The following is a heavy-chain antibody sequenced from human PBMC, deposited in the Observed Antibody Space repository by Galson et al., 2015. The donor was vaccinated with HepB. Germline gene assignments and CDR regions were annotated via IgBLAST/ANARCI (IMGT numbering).Heavy chain of an antibody. CDR1: GFTFDDYA. Sequence: SLRLSCAASGFTFDDYAMHWVRQAPGKGLEWVSGINWNSGKIGYADSVKGRFTISRDNAKRSLSLQMSSLRTEDTALYFCAKDISNWGLPVPGTVYYFNYMDAWGKGTRVTVSS. CDR2: INWNSGKI. CDR3: AKDISNWGLPVPGTVYYFNYMDA. D-gene: IGHD6-19*01. V-gene: IGHV3-9*01. J-gene: IGHJ6*03.